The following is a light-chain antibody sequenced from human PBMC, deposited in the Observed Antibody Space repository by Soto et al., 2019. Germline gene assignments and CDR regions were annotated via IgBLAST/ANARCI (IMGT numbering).Light chain of an antibody. CDR2: DAS. CDR1: QSISSW. V-gene: IGKV1-5*01. J-gene: IGKJ2*01. CDR3: QQYNSYPYT. Sequence: DIQMTQSPSTLSASVGDRVTITGRASQSISSWLAWYQQKPGKAPKLLIYDASSLESGVPSRFSGSGSGTEFTLTISSLQPDDFATYSCQQYNSYPYTFGQGTKLEIK.